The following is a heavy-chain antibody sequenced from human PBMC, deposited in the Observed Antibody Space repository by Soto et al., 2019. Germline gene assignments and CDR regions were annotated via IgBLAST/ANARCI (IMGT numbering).Heavy chain of an antibody. J-gene: IGHJ3*02. V-gene: IGHV1-3*01. CDR3: AREPLRYFDWPDAFDI. CDR2: INAGNGNS. Sequence: ASVKVSCKASGYTFTSYAMHWVRQAPGQRLEWMGWINAGNGNSKYSQKFQGRVTITRDTSASTAYMELSSLRSEDTAVYYCAREPLRYFDWPDAFDIWGQGTMVTVSS. CDR1: GYTFTSYA. D-gene: IGHD3-9*01.